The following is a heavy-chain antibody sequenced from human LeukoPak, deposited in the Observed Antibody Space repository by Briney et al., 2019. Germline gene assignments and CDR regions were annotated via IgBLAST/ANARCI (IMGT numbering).Heavy chain of an antibody. CDR2: IYYSGST. CDR3: ARHGYSYGHWFDY. J-gene: IGHJ4*02. V-gene: IGHV4-59*08. CDR1: GGSISSYY. Sequence: PSETLSLTCTVSGGSISSYYWSWIRQPPGKGLEWIGYIYYSGSTNYNPSLKSRVTISVDTSKNQFSLKLSSATAADTAVYYCARHGYSYGHWFDYWGQGTLVTVSS. D-gene: IGHD5-18*01.